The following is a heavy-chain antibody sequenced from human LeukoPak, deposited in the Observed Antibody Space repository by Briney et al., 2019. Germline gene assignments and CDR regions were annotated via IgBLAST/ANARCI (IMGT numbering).Heavy chain of an antibody. V-gene: IGHV3-74*01. D-gene: IGHD2-21*02. CDR2: INSDGSST. J-gene: IGHJ4*02. Sequence: GGSLRLSCAASGFTFSSYWMHWVRHAPGKGLVWVSRINSDGSSTSYADSVKGRFTISRDNAKNTLYLQMNSLRAEDTAVYYCARGKSRVATFDYWGQGTLVTVSS. CDR3: ARGKSRVATFDY. CDR1: GFTFSSYW.